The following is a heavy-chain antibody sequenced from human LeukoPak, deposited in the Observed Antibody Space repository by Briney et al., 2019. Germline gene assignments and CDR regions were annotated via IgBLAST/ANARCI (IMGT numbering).Heavy chain of an antibody. J-gene: IGHJ4*02. V-gene: IGHV3-53*01. D-gene: IGHD5-18*01. CDR2: IYSGGST. CDR1: GFTVSSNY. Sequence: GGSLRLSCAASGFTVSSNYMSWVRQAPGKGLEWVSVIYSGGSTYYADSVKGRFTISRDNSKNTLYLQMNSLRAEDTAVYYCAREGQLWLGFDYWGQGTLVSVSS. CDR3: AREGQLWLGFDY.